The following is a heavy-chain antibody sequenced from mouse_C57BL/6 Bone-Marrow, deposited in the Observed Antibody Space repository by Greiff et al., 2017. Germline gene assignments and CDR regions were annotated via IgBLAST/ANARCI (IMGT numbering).Heavy chain of an antibody. CDR3: ANTLYAMDY. Sequence: QVHVKQSGPELVKPGASVKLSCKASGYTFPSYDINWVKQRPGQGLEWIGWIYPLDGSTKYNEKFKGKATLTVDTSSSTAYMELHSLTSEDSAVYFCANTLYAMDYWGQGTSVTVSS. J-gene: IGHJ4*01. D-gene: IGHD5-1-1*01. CDR1: GYTFPSYD. V-gene: IGHV1-85*01. CDR2: IYPLDGST.